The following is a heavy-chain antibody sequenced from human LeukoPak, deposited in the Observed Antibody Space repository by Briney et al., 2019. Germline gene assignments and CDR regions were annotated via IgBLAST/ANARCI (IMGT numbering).Heavy chain of an antibody. CDR3: ARSIEMATLDY. J-gene: IGHJ4*02. V-gene: IGHV3-64*01. D-gene: IGHD5-24*01. Sequence: VGSLRLSCAASGFTFSSYAMHWVRQAPGKGLEYVSAISSNGGSTYYANSVKGRFTISRDNSKNTLYLQMGSLRAEDMAVYYCARSIEMATLDYWGQGTLVTVSS. CDR1: GFTFSSYA. CDR2: ISSNGGST.